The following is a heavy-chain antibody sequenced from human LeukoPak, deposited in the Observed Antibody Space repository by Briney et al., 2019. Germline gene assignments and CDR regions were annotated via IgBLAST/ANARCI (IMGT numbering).Heavy chain of an antibody. CDR1: GFTFSSYG. D-gene: IGHD3-3*01. Sequence: PGRSLRLSCAASGFTFSSYGMHWVRQAPGKGLEWVAVISYDGSNKYYADSVKGRFTISRDNSKNTLYLQMNSLRAEDTAVYYCAKGGSGSDFWSGYYEGAFDYWGQGTPVTVSS. V-gene: IGHV3-30*18. CDR2: ISYDGSNK. CDR3: AKGGSGSDFWSGYYEGAFDY. J-gene: IGHJ4*02.